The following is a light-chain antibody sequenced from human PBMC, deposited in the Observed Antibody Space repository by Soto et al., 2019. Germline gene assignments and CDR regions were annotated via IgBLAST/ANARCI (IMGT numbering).Light chain of an antibody. Sequence: EFVLTQSPVTLSLSPGESATLSCSASQSVSNQLAWYQQKPGQAPRLLSYDAFRRVTGIPPRFSGSGSGTDFTLTLSSLEPEDFAVYFCQQRAGSSTFGQGTRLEIK. V-gene: IGKV3-11*01. CDR3: QQRAGSST. CDR2: DAF. CDR1: QSVSNQ. J-gene: IGKJ5*01.